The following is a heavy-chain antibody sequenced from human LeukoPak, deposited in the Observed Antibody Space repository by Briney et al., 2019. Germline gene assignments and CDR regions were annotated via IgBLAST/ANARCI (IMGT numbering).Heavy chain of an antibody. J-gene: IGHJ6*03. Sequence: PSETLSLTCTVSGGSISSSSYYGGWIRQPPGKGLEWIGSMSYSGSTYYNPSLKSRVTIAVDTSKTQFSLKPSSVTAADTAVYYCARFYTTSQYGSGYMDVWGKGTTVTVSS. V-gene: IGHV4-39*01. CDR1: GGSISSSSYY. CDR2: MSYSGST. CDR3: ARFYTTSQYGSGYMDV. D-gene: IGHD3-10*01.